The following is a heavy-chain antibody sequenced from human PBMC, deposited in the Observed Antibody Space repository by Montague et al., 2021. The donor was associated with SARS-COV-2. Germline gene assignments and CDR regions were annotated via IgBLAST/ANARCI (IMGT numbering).Heavy chain of an antibody. D-gene: IGHD3-22*01. CDR3: ARDRVVGVTTNTLDI. V-gene: IGHV3-74*01. Sequence: SLRLSCAASGFTLSIHWMHWVRQAPGEGLVWVSRINSDGRNLGYADSVKGRFTISRDNAQNTLYLQMNSLRAEDTAVYYCARDRVVGVTTNTLDIWGQGTMVTVSS. CDR1: GFTLSIHW. J-gene: IGHJ3*02. CDR2: INSDGRNL.